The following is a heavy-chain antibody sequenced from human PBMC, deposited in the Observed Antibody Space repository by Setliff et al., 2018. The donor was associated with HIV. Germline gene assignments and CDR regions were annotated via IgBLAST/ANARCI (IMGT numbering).Heavy chain of an antibody. V-gene: IGHV4-30-4*08. CDR2: IYYSGST. D-gene: IGHD3-3*01. CDR1: GGSISSGDYY. CDR3: ARDGFWSGYIDY. Sequence: PSETLSLTCTVSGGSISSGDYYWSWIRQPPGKGLEWIGYIYYSGSTYYNPSLKSRVTISVDTPKNQFSLKLSSVTAADTAVYYCARDGFWSGYIDYWGQGTLVTVSS. J-gene: IGHJ4*02.